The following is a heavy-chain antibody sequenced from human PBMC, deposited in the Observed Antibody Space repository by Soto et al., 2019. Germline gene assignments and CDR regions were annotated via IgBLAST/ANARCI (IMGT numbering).Heavy chain of an antibody. D-gene: IGHD2-21*01. J-gene: IGHJ4*02. CDR3: AKDPKHRGDPVSPFDY. Sequence: PGGSLRLSCAASGFTFSSYAMSWVRQAPGKGLEWVSAISGSGGSTYYADSVKGRFTISRDNSKNTLYLQMNSLRAEDTAVYYCAKDPKHRGDPVSPFDYWGQGTLVTVSS. V-gene: IGHV3-23*01. CDR1: GFTFSSYA. CDR2: ISGSGGST.